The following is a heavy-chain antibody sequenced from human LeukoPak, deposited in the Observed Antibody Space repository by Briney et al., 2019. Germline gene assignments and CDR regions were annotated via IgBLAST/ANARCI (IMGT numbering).Heavy chain of an antibody. CDR3: AKGLGKAWFGELVARKSYPADY. D-gene: IGHD3-10*01. Sequence: QPEGSLRLSCAASGFTFSSYWMHWVRQAPGKGLVWVSRINTDGSSTSYADSVKGRFTISRDNSKNTLYLQMNSLRAEDTAVYYCAKGLGKAWFGELVARKSYPADYWGQGTLVTVSS. J-gene: IGHJ4*02. CDR2: INTDGSST. CDR1: GFTFSSYW. V-gene: IGHV3-74*01.